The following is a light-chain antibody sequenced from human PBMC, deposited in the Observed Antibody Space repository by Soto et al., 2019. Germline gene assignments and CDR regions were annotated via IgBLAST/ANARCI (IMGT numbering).Light chain of an antibody. CDR2: KAS. V-gene: IGKV1-5*03. J-gene: IGKJ1*01. CDR3: QHYNSYRRT. Sequence: DIQMTQSPSTLSASVGDRVTITCRASQSISSWLAWYQQKPGKAPKLLIYKASSLESGVPSRFSGSGSGTDFTLTISSLQPDDFATYYCQHYNSYRRTFGQGTKVEIK. CDR1: QSISSW.